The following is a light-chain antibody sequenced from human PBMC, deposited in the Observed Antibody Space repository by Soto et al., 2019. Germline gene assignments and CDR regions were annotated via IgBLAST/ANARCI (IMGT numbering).Light chain of an antibody. CDR2: GAS. V-gene: IGKV3-15*01. Sequence: IVMTQFPATLSVSPGERATLSCRASQTVNTNLAWYQQKPGQTPRLLIYGASTRAADVPGRFGGSGSGTEFTLTISSLQSEDSAVYSCQQYEDWPPIFTFGPGTKVEI. CDR1: QTVNTN. J-gene: IGKJ3*01. CDR3: QQYEDWPPIFT.